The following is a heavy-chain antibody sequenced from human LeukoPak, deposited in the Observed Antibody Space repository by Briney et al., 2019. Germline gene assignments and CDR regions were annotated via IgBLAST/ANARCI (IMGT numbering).Heavy chain of an antibody. CDR1: GHTFTGYY. Sequence: GASVKVSCKASGHTFTGYYMHWVRQAPGQGLEWMGWINPNSGGTNYAQKFQGRVTMTRDTSISTAYMELSRLRSDDTAVYYCARAISGNYYPFDPWGQGTLVTVSS. CDR3: ARAISGNYYPFDP. CDR2: INPNSGGT. V-gene: IGHV1-2*02. D-gene: IGHD1-26*01. J-gene: IGHJ5*02.